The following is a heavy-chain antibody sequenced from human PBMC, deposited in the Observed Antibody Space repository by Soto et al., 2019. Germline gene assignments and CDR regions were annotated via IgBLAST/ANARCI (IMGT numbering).Heavy chain of an antibody. Sequence: SSETLSLTCTVSGGSISSYYWSWIRQPPGKGLEWIGYIYYSGSTNYNPSLKSRVTISVDTSKNQFSLKLSSVTAADTAVYYCARHLPAMVRGVSNFDNWGQGTLLTVSS. CDR2: IYYSGST. CDR1: GGSISSYY. J-gene: IGHJ4*02. CDR3: ARHLPAMVRGVSNFDN. D-gene: IGHD3-10*01. V-gene: IGHV4-59*08.